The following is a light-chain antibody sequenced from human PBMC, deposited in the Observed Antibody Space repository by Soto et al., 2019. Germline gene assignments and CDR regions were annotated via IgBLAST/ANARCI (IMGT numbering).Light chain of an antibody. CDR3: APWDDSLNGYYV. CDR2: SNY. V-gene: IGLV1-44*01. J-gene: IGLJ1*01. Sequence: QSVLTQPPSASGTPGQRVTISCSGSSSNIGRNTVNLYPQLPGTAPKLLIYSNYQRPSGVPDRFSGSKSGTSASLAISGLQSEDEADYYCAPWDDSLNGYYVFGTGTKVTVL. CDR1: SSNIGRNT.